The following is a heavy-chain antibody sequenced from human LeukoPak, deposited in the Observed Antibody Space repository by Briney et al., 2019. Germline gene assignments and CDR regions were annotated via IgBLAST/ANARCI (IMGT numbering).Heavy chain of an antibody. J-gene: IGHJ5*02. CDR3: ARERRGYCSSTSCSWFDP. D-gene: IGHD2-2*01. V-gene: IGHV3-11*04. CDR2: ISSSGSTI. CDR1: GFTFSDYY. Sequence: AGGSLRLSCAASGFTFSDYYMSWIRQAPGKGLEWVSYISSSGSTIYYADSVKGRFTISRDNAKNSLYLQMNSLRAEDTAVYYYARERRGYCSSTSCSWFDPWGQGTLVTVSS.